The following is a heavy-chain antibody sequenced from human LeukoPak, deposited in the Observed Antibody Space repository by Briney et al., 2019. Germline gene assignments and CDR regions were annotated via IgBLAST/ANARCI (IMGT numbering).Heavy chain of an antibody. CDR2: TSSDLNVK. CDR1: GFTFRNYV. Sequence: QTGGSLGLSCAASGFTFRNYVIHWVRQAPGKGLEWVAVTSSDLNVKLYADSVKGRFTISRDNAKNSLYLQTNSLRAEDTAVYYCAGAQYYSDSTGYYYLHYWGQGTLVTVSS. V-gene: IGHV3-30-3*01. J-gene: IGHJ4*02. CDR3: AGAQYYSDSTGYYYLHY. D-gene: IGHD3-22*01.